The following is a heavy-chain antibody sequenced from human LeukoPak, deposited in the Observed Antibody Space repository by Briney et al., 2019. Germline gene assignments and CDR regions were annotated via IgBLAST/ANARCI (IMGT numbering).Heavy chain of an antibody. Sequence: ASVKVSCKASGYTFTSYGISWVRQAPGQGLEWMGWISAYNGNTNYAQKLQGRVTMTTDTSTSTAYMELRSLRSDDTAVYYCAKGMRKGTYLGNWFDPWGQGTLVTVSS. CDR2: ISAYNGNT. D-gene: IGHD7-27*01. CDR3: AKGMRKGTYLGNWFDP. CDR1: GYTFTSYG. J-gene: IGHJ5*02. V-gene: IGHV1-18*01.